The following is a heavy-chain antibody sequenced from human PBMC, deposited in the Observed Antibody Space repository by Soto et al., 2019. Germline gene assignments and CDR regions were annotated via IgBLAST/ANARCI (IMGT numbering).Heavy chain of an antibody. CDR3: ASAMTEMGEDAFDI. CDR2: ITPFNGHT. V-gene: IGHV1-45*02. Sequence: QAQLVQSGAEVKKTGSPVKVSCNASGYTITYRYVHWVRQAPGQALEWMGWITPFNGHTNYAQKFQDRITLTRDTSMRTVYMELSNLGSDDTATYYCASAMTEMGEDAFDIWGQGTMVIVSS. J-gene: IGHJ3*02. D-gene: IGHD3-16*01. CDR1: GYTITYRY.